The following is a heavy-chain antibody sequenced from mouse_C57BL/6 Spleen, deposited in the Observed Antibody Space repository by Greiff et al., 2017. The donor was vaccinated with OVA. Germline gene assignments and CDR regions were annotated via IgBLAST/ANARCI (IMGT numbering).Heavy chain of an antibody. D-gene: IGHD2-4*01. V-gene: IGHV14-2*01. Sequence: VQLKESGAELVKPGASVKLSCTASGFNIKDYYMHWVKQRTEQGLEWIGRIDPGDGETKYAPKFQGKATITADTSSNTAYLQLSSLTSEDTAVYYCARGDYDVRFAYWGQGTLVTVSA. CDR3: ARGDYDVRFAY. CDR1: GFNIKDYY. J-gene: IGHJ3*01. CDR2: IDPGDGET.